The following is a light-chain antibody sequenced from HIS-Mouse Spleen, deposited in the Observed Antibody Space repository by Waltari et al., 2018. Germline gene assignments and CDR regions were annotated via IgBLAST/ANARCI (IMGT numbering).Light chain of an antibody. V-gene: IGLV1-44*01. CDR2: SNN. J-gene: IGLJ1*01. CDR3: AAWDDSLNGNYV. CDR1: SPNIGRNP. Sequence: QSVLTQPPSASGTPGQRVTISCSGSSPNIGRNPENWYQPLPGTAPKLLIYSNNQRPSGVPYRFSGSKSGTSASLAISGLQSEDEADYYCAAWDDSLNGNYVFGTGTKVTVL.